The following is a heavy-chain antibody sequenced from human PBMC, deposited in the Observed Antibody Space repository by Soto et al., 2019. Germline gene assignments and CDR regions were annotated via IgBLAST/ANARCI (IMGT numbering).Heavy chain of an antibody. J-gene: IGHJ2*01. CDR3: ARKVPGSTSRPDYWYFDR. CDR2: ISGGGDAP. D-gene: IGHD2-2*01. CDR1: GFTFSNYA. Sequence: EVQLLESGGGLVQPGGSLRLSCAGSGFTFSNYAMNWVRQAPGKGLEWVSTISGGGDAPFFADSVRGRFTISRDNSKNTVTLLINTLGVDDTDVYFCARKVPGSTSRPDYWYFDRCGRCALITVSS. V-gene: IGHV3-23*01.